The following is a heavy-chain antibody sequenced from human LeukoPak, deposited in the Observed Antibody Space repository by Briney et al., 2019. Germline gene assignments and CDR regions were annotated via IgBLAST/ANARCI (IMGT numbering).Heavy chain of an antibody. D-gene: IGHD1-14*01. J-gene: IGHJ6*03. CDR3: AKGTSWISPHWYMDV. Sequence: RSGRSLRLSCTASGFTFRNYAMHWLRQAPGKGLEWVAVISYEGSDKYYADSVKGRFTISRDNSKNTLFVQMNSLRAEDTAVYHCAKGTSWISPHWYMDVWGEGTTVTVSS. CDR2: ISYEGSDK. CDR1: GFTFRNYA. V-gene: IGHV3-30-3*01.